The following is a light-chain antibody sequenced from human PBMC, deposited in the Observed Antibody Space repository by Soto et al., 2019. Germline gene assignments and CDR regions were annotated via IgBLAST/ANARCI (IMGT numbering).Light chain of an antibody. J-gene: IGKJ3*01. CDR3: QQYGSSPFS. V-gene: IGKV3-20*01. CDR1: ESIYINS. Sequence: EIVLTQSPGTLSLSPGESATLSCKASESIYINSFAWYYQKPGQPPRLLIYGASTMDTGIPDRFSGSGSVTDFVLSIDRLEVEDSGIYECQQYGSSPFSLGPGTRVDIK. CDR2: GAS.